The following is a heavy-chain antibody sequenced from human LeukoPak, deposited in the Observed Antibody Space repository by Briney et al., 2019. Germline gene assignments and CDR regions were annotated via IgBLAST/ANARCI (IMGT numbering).Heavy chain of an antibody. J-gene: IGHJ4*02. CDR1: GGTFSSYA. V-gene: IGHV1-18*01. Sequence: GASVKVSCKASGGTFSSYAISWVRQASGQGLEWKGWISAYNGNTNYAQKLQGRVTMTTDTSTSTAYMNLRSLRSDDTAVYYCAREVPYDTSRYYQPLDYWGQGTLVTVSS. CDR2: ISAYNGNT. D-gene: IGHD3-22*01. CDR3: AREVPYDTSRYYQPLDY.